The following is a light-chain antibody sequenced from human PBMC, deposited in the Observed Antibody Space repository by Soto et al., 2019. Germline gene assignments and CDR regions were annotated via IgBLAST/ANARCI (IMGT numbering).Light chain of an antibody. V-gene: IGKV3-20*01. J-gene: IGKJ1*01. CDR1: QSVSSSY. Sequence: EIGLSQSACTLSLSPGERATLSCRASQSVSSSYLAWYQQKPGQAPRLLIYGASSRATGIPDRFSGSGSGTDFTLTISSLQSEDFAVYYCQQYNNWPKTFGQGTKVDIK. CDR3: QQYNNWPKT. CDR2: GAS.